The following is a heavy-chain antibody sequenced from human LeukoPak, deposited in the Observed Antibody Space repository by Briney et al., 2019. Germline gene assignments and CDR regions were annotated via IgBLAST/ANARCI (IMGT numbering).Heavy chain of an antibody. CDR2: VSAAGSNK. V-gene: IGHV3-30-3*01. CDR1: GFTLSSDA. J-gene: IGHJ4*02. CDR3: ARDVHPRSVVSTGGDFDY. Sequence: PGRSLRLSCAASGFTLSSDAMHWVRQTPGKGLDWVAVVSAAGSNKYYADSVKGRFTISRDNSKDTLYLDMNSLRAEDTAVYYCARDVHPRSVVSTGGDFDYWGQGTLVTVSS. D-gene: IGHD2-8*02.